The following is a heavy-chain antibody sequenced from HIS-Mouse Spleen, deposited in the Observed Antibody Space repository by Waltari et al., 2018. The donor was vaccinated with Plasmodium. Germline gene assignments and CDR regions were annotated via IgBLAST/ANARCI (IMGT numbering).Heavy chain of an antibody. D-gene: IGHD7-27*01. V-gene: IGHV3-7*03. J-gene: IGHJ4*02. CDR3: AKSSKGTGDLWDY. CDR2: IKQDGSEK. CDR1: GFTFSSYW. Sequence: EVQLVESGGGLVQPGGSLRLSCAASGFTFSSYWMSLVRQAPGKGVEWVANIKQDGSEKYYVDSVKGRFTISRDNAKNTLYLQMNSLRAEDTAVYYCAKSSKGTGDLWDYWGQGTLVTVSS.